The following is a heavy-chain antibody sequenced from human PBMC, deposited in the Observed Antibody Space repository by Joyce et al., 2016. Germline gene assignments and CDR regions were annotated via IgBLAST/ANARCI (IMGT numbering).Heavy chain of an antibody. D-gene: IGHD2-2*01. CDR2: VKSKSQGGKT. V-gene: IGHV3-15*01. Sequence: EVQLVESGGGLVKPGGSLRLSCAASGFSFRNAWVTWVRQAPGKGLASGGRVKSKSQGGKTDYAAPVKGRFTISRDDSRDTAYLQMNSLKSEDTGVYFCVTGLCIGTACHWDDAFDVWGQGTMVTVSS. CDR1: GFSFRNAW. CDR3: VTGLCIGTACHWDDAFDV. J-gene: IGHJ3*01.